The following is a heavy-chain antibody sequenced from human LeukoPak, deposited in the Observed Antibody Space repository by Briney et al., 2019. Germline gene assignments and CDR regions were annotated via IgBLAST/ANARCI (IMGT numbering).Heavy chain of an antibody. V-gene: IGHV3-23*01. D-gene: IGHD5-12*01. CDR2: IRGSGGNT. CDR1: GFAFNTYW. CDR3: AKGGGYDTRDHYFDY. J-gene: IGHJ4*02. Sequence: PGGSLRLSCAASGFAFNTYWMHWVRQAPGKGLEWVSAIRGSGGNTYYADSVKGRFTISRDNSKNTLYLQMNSLRAEDTAVYYCAKGGGYDTRDHYFDYWGQGTLVTVSS.